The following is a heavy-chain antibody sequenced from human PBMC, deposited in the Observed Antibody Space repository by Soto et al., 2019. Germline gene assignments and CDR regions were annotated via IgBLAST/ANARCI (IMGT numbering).Heavy chain of an antibody. CDR2: IIPIFGTA. Sequence: SVKVSCKASGGTFSSYAISWVRQAPGQGLEWMGGIIPIFGTANYAQKFQGRVTITADKSTSTAYMELSSLRSEDTAVYYCASRKDTARVRRRYYYYGMDVWGQGTTVTGSS. D-gene: IGHD5-18*01. J-gene: IGHJ6*02. CDR1: GGTFSSYA. V-gene: IGHV1-69*06. CDR3: ASRKDTARVRRRYYYYGMDV.